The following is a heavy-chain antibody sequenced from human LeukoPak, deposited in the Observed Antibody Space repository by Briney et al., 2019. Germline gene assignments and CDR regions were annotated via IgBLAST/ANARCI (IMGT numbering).Heavy chain of an antibody. CDR3: ATYGDCSSTSCYQRRYYYYYMDV. J-gene: IGHJ6*03. CDR1: GYTFTGYY. CDR2: INPNSGGT. V-gene: IGHV1-2*02. Sequence: ASVKVSCKASGYTFTGYYMNWVRQAPGQGLEWMGWINPNSGGTNYAQKFQGRVTMTRDTSISTAYMELSRLRSNDTAVYDCATYGDCSSTSCYQRRYYYYYMDVWGKGTTVTISS. D-gene: IGHD2-2*01.